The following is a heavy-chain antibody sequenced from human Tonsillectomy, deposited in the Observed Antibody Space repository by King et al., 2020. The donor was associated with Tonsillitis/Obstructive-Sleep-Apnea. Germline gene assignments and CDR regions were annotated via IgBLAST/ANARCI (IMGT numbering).Heavy chain of an antibody. D-gene: IGHD3-10*01. V-gene: IGHV4-39*01. CDR3: GRRAGGGDYFDY. CDR2: IYYSGST. Sequence: LQLQESGPGLVKPSETLSLTCTVSGGSISSSSYYWGWIRQPPGKGLEWIGSIYYSGSTYYNPSLKSRVTISVDTSKNQFSLKLSSVTAADTAVYYCGRRAGGGDYFDYWGQGTLVTVSS. CDR1: GGSISSSSYY. J-gene: IGHJ4*02.